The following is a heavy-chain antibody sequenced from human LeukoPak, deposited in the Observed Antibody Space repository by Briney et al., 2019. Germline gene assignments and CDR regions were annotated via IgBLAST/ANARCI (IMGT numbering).Heavy chain of an antibody. V-gene: IGHV5-51*01. D-gene: IGHD6-13*01. CDR2: IYPGDSDT. CDR1: GYSFTSYW. CDR3: ARRRLAAAGSTYFDY. J-gene: IGHJ4*02. Sequence: PGESLRISCKGSGYSFTSYWIGWVRQMPGKGLEWMGIIYPGDSDTRYSPSFQGQVTISADKSISTAYLQWSSLKASDTAMYYCARRRLAAAGSTYFDYWGQGTLVTVSS.